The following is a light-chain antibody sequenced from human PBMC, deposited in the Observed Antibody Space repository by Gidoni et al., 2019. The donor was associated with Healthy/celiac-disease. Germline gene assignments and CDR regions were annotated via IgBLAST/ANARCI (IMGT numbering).Light chain of an antibody. CDR2: KAS. J-gene: IGKJ2*03. CDR3: RQYYSYPYS. V-gene: IGKV1-5*03. CDR1: QSISSW. Sequence: DIQMTQSPSTLSASVGDRVTITCRASQSISSWLAWYQQKPGKAPKLLIYKASSLESGVPSRFSGGGSGTEVTITISSLQPDDFAAYYCRQYYSYPYSFGQGTKLEIK.